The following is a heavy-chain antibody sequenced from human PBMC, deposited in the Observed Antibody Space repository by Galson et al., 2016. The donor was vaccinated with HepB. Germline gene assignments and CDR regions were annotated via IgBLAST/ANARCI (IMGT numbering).Heavy chain of an antibody. V-gene: IGHV3-21*01. CDR2: ISSISDYI. CDR3: ARELDGYSYGGGFDY. D-gene: IGHD5-18*01. J-gene: IGHJ4*02. Sequence: SLRLSCAASGFSFSTYTMNWVRQAPGKGLEWVSSISSISDYIYYADSVKGRFTISRDNAKNSLFLQMKSLRAEDTAIYYCARELDGYSYGGGFDYWGQGTLVTVAS. CDR1: GFSFSTYT.